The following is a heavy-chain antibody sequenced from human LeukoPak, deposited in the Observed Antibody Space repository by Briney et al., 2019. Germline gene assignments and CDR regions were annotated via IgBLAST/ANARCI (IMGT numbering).Heavy chain of an antibody. D-gene: IGHD3-16*01. CDR1: GFTFSSHS. CDR2: ISSTSKTI. Sequence: GSLRLSCAASGFTFSSHSMNWGPQAPGEGLGWVSYISSTSKTIYYADSVKGRFTISRDYTKTSLFLQMNSLRDEDTAVYYCARDNAYHWYFDLWGRGTLVTVSA. CDR3: ARDNAYHWYFDL. V-gene: IGHV3-48*02. J-gene: IGHJ2*01.